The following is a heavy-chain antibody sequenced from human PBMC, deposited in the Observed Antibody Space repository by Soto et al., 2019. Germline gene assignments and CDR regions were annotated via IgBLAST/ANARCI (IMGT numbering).Heavy chain of an antibody. CDR3: ARDRWFGELSFPYYGMDV. CDR1: GYIFPNYG. Sequence: GASVKVSCKASGYIFPNYGITWVRQAPGQGLEWMGWISAYNGKTNYAQKLHGRVTMTTDTSTTTAYMELRSLRSDDTGVYYCARDRWFGELSFPYYGMDVWGQGTTVTVSS. V-gene: IGHV1-18*01. CDR2: ISAYNGKT. D-gene: IGHD3-10*01. J-gene: IGHJ6*02.